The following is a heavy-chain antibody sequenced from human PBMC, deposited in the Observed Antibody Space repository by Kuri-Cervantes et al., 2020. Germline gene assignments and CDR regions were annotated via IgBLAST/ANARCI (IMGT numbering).Heavy chain of an antibody. V-gene: IGHV1-3*01. CDR2: INAGNGNT. CDR1: GYTFTSYA. CDR3: ARFNGDYDDPSPVDY. D-gene: IGHD4-17*01. J-gene: IGHJ4*02. Sequence: ASVKVSCKASGYTFTSYAMHWVRQAPGQRLEWMGWINAGNGNTKYSQKFQGRVTITRDTSASTAYMELRSLRSDDTAVYYCARFNGDYDDPSPVDYWGQGTLVTVSS.